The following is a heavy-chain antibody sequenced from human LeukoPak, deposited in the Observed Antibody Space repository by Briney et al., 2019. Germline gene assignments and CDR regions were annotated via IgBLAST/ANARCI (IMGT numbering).Heavy chain of an antibody. V-gene: IGHV1-2*02. J-gene: IGHJ4*02. CDR1: GYTFTGYY. Sequence: SVKVSCKASGYTFTGYYMHWVRQAPGQGLEWMGWINPNSGGTNYAQKFQGRVTMTRDTSISTAYMELSRLRSDDTAVYYCARVALLAYCGGDCYTDYWGQGTLVTVSS. CDR2: INPNSGGT. D-gene: IGHD2-21*02. CDR3: ARVALLAYCGGDCYTDY.